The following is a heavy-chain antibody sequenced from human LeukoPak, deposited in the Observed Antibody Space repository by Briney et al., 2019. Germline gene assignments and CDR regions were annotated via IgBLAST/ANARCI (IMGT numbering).Heavy chain of an antibody. J-gene: IGHJ4*02. CDR1: GFTFSSDW. CDR2: IKEDGSNK. CDR3: ARARKSSNWEY. Sequence: GGSLRLSCAASGFTFSSDWMTWVRQAPGKGLEWVANIKEDGSNKFYVDSVKGRFTISRDNAKNSLYLQMNSLRAEETAVYHCARARKSSNWEYWGQGTLVTVSS. D-gene: IGHD6-13*01. V-gene: IGHV3-7*03.